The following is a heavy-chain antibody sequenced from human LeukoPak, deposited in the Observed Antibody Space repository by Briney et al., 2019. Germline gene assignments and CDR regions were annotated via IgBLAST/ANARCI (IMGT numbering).Heavy chain of an antibody. V-gene: IGHV3-23*01. CDR1: GFTFSTYA. CDR3: AKAPGGGNWN. J-gene: IGHJ4*02. Sequence: GGSLRLSCVASGFTFSTYAMTWVRQAPGKGLEWVSVISGSGRSGTNYADSVKGRFTISRDNSKNTLYLQMNSLRVDDTAIYYCAKAPGGGNWNWGQGTLVTVSS. D-gene: IGHD4-23*01. CDR2: ISGSGRSGT.